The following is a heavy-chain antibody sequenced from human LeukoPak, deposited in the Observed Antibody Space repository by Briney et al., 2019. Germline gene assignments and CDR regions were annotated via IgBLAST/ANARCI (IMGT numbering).Heavy chain of an antibody. D-gene: IGHD3-3*01. J-gene: IGHJ5*02. CDR1: GFTFSSYS. CDR2: ISSSSSYI. V-gene: IGHV3-21*01. CDR3: ARYYDFWSGYSEFDP. Sequence: GGSLRLSCAASGFTFSSYSMNWVRGAPGQGLEWGSSISSSSSYIYYADSVKGRFTISRDNAKNSLYLQMNSLRAEDTAVYYCARYYDFWSGYSEFDPWGQGTLVTVSS.